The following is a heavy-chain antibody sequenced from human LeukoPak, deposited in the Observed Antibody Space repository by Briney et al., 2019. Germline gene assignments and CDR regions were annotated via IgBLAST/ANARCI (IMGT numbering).Heavy chain of an antibody. Sequence: SLRLSCAASGFTFSSYAMHWVRQAPGKGLEWVAVISYDGSNKYYADSVKGRFTISRDNSKNTLYLQMNSLRAEDTAVYYCARATWIQLWLRFDYWGQGTLVTVPS. CDR2: ISYDGSNK. J-gene: IGHJ4*02. CDR1: GFTFSSYA. CDR3: ARATWIQLWLRFDY. D-gene: IGHD5-18*01. V-gene: IGHV3-30*04.